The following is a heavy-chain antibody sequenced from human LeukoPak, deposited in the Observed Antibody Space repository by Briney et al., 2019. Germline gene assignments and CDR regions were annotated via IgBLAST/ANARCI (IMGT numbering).Heavy chain of an antibody. J-gene: IGHJ3*02. CDR1: GYTLTELS. CDR3: ATVGIDSGWYLKRAFDI. D-gene: IGHD6-19*01. Sequence: ASVKVSCKVSGYTLTELSMHWVRQAPGKGLEWMGGFDPEDGETIYAQKFQGRVTMTEDTSTDTAYMELSSLRSEDTAVYYCATVGIDSGWYLKRAFDIWGQGTMVTVSS. CDR2: FDPEDGET. V-gene: IGHV1-24*01.